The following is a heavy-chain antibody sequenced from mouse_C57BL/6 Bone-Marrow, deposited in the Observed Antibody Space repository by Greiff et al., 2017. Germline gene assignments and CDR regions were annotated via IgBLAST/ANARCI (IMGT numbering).Heavy chain of an antibody. J-gene: IGHJ4*01. V-gene: IGHV5-6*02. D-gene: IGHD1-1*01. CDR1: GFTFSSYG. CDR2: ISSGGSYT. Sequence: DVKLVESGGDLVKPGGSLKLSCAASGFTFSSYGMSWVRQTPDKRLEWVATISSGGSYTYYPDSVKGRFTISRDNAKNTLYLQMSRLKSEDTAMYYCARGRVYYYGSSYKDAMDYWGQGTSVTVSS. CDR3: ARGRVYYYGSSYKDAMDY.